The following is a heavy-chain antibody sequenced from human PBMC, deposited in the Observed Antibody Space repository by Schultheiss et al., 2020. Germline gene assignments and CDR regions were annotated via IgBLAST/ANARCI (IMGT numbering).Heavy chain of an antibody. CDR2: IWYDGSNK. J-gene: IGHJ4*02. CDR1: GFTFSSYG. CDR3: VTGRALDY. Sequence: GGSLRLSCAASGFTFSSYGMHWVRQAPGKGLEWVAVIWYDGSNKYYADSVKGRFTISRDNAQNSLYLQMNSLRAEDTAVYCCVTGRALDYWGQGTLVTVSS. V-gene: IGHV3-33*03.